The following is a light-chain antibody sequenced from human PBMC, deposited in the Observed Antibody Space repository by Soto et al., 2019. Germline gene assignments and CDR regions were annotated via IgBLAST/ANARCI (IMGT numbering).Light chain of an antibody. V-gene: IGKV1-39*01. CDR1: QSISSY. Sequence: DIQMTPSPSSLSASVGDRVTITCRASQSISSYLNWYQQKPGKAPKLLIYAASSLQSGVPARFSGSGSGTDFTLTISSLQPEDFATYYCQHSYSTRWTFGQGTKVEIK. CDR3: QHSYSTRWT. J-gene: IGKJ1*01. CDR2: AAS.